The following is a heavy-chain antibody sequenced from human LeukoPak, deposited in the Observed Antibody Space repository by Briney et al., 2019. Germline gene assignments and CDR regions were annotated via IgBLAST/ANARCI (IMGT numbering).Heavy chain of an antibody. CDR2: IWYDGSNK. Sequence: GGSLRLSCAASGFTFSSYGMHWVRQAPGKGLEWVAMIWYDGSNKHYADSVKGRFTISRDNSKNTLSLQLNSLKAEDTAIYYCAGDPPHSGWAFNYWGQGTLVTVSS. CDR1: GFTFSSYG. J-gene: IGHJ4*02. CDR3: AGDPPHSGWAFNY. V-gene: IGHV3-33*01. D-gene: IGHD6-19*01.